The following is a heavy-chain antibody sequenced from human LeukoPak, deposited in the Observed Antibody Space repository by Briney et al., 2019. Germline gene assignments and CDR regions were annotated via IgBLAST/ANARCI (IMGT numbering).Heavy chain of an antibody. CDR1: GFTFSRYG. J-gene: IGHJ4*02. CDR3: AKGLWYYYDSSGYVDY. D-gene: IGHD3-22*01. Sequence: GRSLRLSCAASGFTFSRYGMHWVRQAPGKGLEWVAVISYDGSNKYYADSVKGRFTISRDNSKNTLYLQMNSLRAEDTAVYYCAKGLWYYYDSSGYVDYWGQGTLVTVSS. V-gene: IGHV3-30*18. CDR2: ISYDGSNK.